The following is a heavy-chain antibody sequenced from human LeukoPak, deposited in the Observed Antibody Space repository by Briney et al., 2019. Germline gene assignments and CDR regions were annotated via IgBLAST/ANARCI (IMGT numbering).Heavy chain of an antibody. CDR2: VYPTNSET. D-gene: IGHD5-12*01. V-gene: IGHV5-51*01. Sequence: GESLKISCKGSGYIFTNYWIAWVRQMPGKGLEWMGIVYPTNSETRYSPSFQGQVTISADKSSSTGYLQWSSPKASDTAMYYCSRHRSSGSDTQGFDYWGQGTLVTVSS. CDR3: SRHRSSGSDTQGFDY. CDR1: GYIFTNYW. J-gene: IGHJ4*02.